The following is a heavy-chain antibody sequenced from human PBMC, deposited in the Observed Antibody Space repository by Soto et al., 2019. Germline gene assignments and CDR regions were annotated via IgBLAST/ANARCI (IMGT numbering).Heavy chain of an antibody. CDR3: ATSHSSSPNE. V-gene: IGHV3-30*04. D-gene: IGHD2-2*01. CDR1: GLTFSSYT. Sequence: QVQLVESGGGVVQPGRSLRLSCAASGLTFSSYTMHWVRQAPGKGLEWVAVIWDDGSNKYYADSVKGRFTISRDNPKNTLYLQMNSLRPEDTAVYYCATSHSSSPNEGGQGTLVTVSS. CDR2: IWDDGSNK. J-gene: IGHJ4*02.